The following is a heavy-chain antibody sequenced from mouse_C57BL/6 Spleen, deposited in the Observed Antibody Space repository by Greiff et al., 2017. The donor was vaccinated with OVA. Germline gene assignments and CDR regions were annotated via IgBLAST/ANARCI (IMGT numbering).Heavy chain of an antibody. CDR3: ASYSYGSSYWYFDV. J-gene: IGHJ1*03. Sequence: VKLMESGPGLVAPSQSLSITCTVSGFSLTSYAISWVRQPPGKGLEWLGVIWTGGGTNYNSALKSRLSISKDNSKSQVFLKMNSLQTDDTARYYCASYSYGSSYWYFDVWGTGTTVTVSS. V-gene: IGHV2-9-1*01. CDR1: GFSLTSYA. CDR2: IWTGGGT. D-gene: IGHD1-1*01.